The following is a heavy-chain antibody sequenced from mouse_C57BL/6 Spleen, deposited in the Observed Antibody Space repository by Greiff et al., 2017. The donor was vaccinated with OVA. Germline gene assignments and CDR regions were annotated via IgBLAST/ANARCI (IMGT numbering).Heavy chain of an antibody. V-gene: IGHV1-82*01. J-gene: IGHJ2*01. D-gene: IGHD1-1*01. Sequence: VQLQQSGPELVKPGASVKISCKASGYAFSSSWMNWVKQRPGQGLEWIGRIYPGDGDTNYNGKFKGKATLTADKSSSTAYMQLSSLTSEDSAVYFCARSYGSPYYFDYWGQGTTLTVSS. CDR1: GYAFSSSW. CDR2: IYPGDGDT. CDR3: ARSYGSPYYFDY.